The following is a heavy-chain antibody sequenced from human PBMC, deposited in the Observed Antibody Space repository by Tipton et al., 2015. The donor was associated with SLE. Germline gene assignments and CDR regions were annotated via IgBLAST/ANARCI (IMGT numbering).Heavy chain of an antibody. Sequence: LRLSCTVSGGSISSSSYYWGWIRQPPGKGLEWIGSIYYSGSTYYNPSLKSRVTISVDTSKNQFSLKLSSVTAADTAVYYCARVDTPMDFDYWGQGTLVTVSS. CDR2: IYYSGST. CDR3: ARVDTPMDFDY. CDR1: GGSISSSSYY. V-gene: IGHV4-39*07. D-gene: IGHD5-18*01. J-gene: IGHJ4*02.